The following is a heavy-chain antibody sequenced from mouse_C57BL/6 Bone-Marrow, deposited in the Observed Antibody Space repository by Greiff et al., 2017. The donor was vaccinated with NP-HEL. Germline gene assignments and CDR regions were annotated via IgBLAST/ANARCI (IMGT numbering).Heavy chain of an antibody. Sequence: QVQLQQSGAELVMPGASVKLSCKASGYTFTSYWMHWVKQRPGQGLEWIGEIDPSDSYTNYNQKFKGKSTLTVDKSSSTAYMQLSSLTSEDSAVYYCARPRIRFPYYFDYWGQGTTLTVSS. V-gene: IGHV1-69*01. CDR1: GYTFTSYW. J-gene: IGHJ2*01. CDR2: IDPSDSYT. CDR3: ARPRIRFPYYFDY.